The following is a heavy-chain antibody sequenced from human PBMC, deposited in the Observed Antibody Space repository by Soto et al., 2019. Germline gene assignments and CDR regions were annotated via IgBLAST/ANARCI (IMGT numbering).Heavy chain of an antibody. V-gene: IGHV4-4*02. CDR2: IYHSGST. Sequence: PSETLSLTCAVSGGSISSSNWWIWVRQPPGKGLEWIWEIYHSGSTNYNPSLKSRVTISVDKSKNQFSLKLSSVTAADTAVYYCASTYGSGSYHYYYYGMDVWGQGTKVTVSS. J-gene: IGHJ6*02. D-gene: IGHD3-10*01. CDR1: GGSISSSNW. CDR3: ASTYGSGSYHYYYYGMDV.